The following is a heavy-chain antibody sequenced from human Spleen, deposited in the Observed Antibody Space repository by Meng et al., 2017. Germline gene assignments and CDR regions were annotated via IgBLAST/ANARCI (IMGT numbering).Heavy chain of an antibody. V-gene: IGHV7-4-1*02. J-gene: IGHJ4*02. Sequence: ASVKVSCKASGYTFIDYGISWVRQAPGQGLEWMGWINSVTGNPTYARGFTGRFVFSLDTSVSTAYLQISSLKTDDTAMYYCTRDGYSDCSSTSCFDYWGQGTLVTVSS. CDR3: TRDGYSDCSSTSCFDY. CDR2: INSVTGNP. CDR1: GYTFIDYG. D-gene: IGHD2-2*01.